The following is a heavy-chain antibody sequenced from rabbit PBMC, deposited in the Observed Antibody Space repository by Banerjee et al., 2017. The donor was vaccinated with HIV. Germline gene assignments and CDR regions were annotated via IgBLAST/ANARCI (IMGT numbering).Heavy chain of an antibody. CDR2: IDAGRSGNT. V-gene: IGHV1S40*01. D-gene: IGHD6-1*01. Sequence: QSLEESGGDLVKPEGSLTLTCKASGFDFSSNAMCWVRQAPGKGLEWIGCIDAGRSGNTYYASWAKGRFTISKTSSTTVTLQMTSLTAADTATYFCARDLSNGDGYNFNLWGQGTLVTVS. J-gene: IGHJ4*01. CDR3: ARDLSNGDGYNFNL. CDR1: GFDFSSNA.